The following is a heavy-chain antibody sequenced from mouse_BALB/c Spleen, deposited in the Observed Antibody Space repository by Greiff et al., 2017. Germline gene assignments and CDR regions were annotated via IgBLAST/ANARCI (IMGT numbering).Heavy chain of an antibody. CDR1: GFTFSDYY. CDR3: ARGYDGLDY. V-gene: IGHV5-4*02. D-gene: IGHD2-14*01. J-gene: IGHJ2*01. Sequence: EVNVVESGGGLVKPGGSLKLSCAASGFTFSDYYMYWVRQTPEKRLEWVATISDGGSYTYYPDSVKGRFTVSRDNAKNNLYLQMSSLKSEDTAMYYCARGYDGLDYWGQGTTLTVSS. CDR2: ISDGGSYT.